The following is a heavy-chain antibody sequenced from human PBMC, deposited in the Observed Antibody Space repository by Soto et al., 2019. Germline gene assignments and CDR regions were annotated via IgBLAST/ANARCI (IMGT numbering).Heavy chain of an antibody. CDR2: ISYDGSNK. CDR3: ARDLSLRYFDWSPGVD. J-gene: IGHJ4*02. CDR1: GFTFSSYA. Sequence: GGSLRLSCAASGFTFSSYAMHWVRQAPGKGLEWVAVISYDGSNKYYADSVKGRFTISRDNSKNTLYLQMNSLRAEDTAVYYCARDLSLRYFDWSPGVDWGQGTLVTVSS. D-gene: IGHD3-9*01. V-gene: IGHV3-30-3*01.